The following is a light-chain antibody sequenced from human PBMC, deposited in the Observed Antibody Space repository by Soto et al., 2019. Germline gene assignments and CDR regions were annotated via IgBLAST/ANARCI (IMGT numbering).Light chain of an antibody. V-gene: IGKV1-33*01. CDR2: DAS. CDR3: QQYENLPT. Sequence: DIQMTQSPSSLSASVGDRVTITCRASQGISSYLAWYQQKPGKAPKLLIYDASSLESGVPSRFRGSGSGTDFTFTISRLQPEDIATYYCQQYENLPTFGQGTRLEIK. J-gene: IGKJ5*01. CDR1: QGISSY.